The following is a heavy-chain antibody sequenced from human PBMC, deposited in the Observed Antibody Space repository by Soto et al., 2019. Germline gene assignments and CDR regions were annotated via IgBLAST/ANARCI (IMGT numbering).Heavy chain of an antibody. CDR3: ARDEYGGLQGVDY. Sequence: QVQLVQSGSEVKKPGASVKVYCKASGYTFTSYGISWVRQAPGQGLEWMGWISAYNCNTNYAQKLQGRVTRTTDTSTSTAYMELKSLRSDDMAVYYFARDEYGGLQGVDYRGKGTPVTVS. D-gene: IGHD4-17*01. CDR1: GYTFTSYG. CDR2: ISAYNCNT. J-gene: IGHJ4*02. V-gene: IGHV1-18*03.